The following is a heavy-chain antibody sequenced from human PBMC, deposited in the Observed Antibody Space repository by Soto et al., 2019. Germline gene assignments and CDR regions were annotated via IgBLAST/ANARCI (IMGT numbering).Heavy chain of an antibody. J-gene: IGHJ6*03. D-gene: IGHD3-16*01. CDR3: ARIVTTGGVVRNYMDL. Sequence: QVQLQESGPGLVKPSQTLSLTCTVSGGSISSGGYYWSWIRQHPGKGLEWIGYIYYTGSTYYNPSLKSRVPISVDTSKNQSSLKRSSVTAADTAVYYWARIVTTGGVVRNYMDLWGKGPTVTASS. V-gene: IGHV4-31*03. CDR2: IYYTGST. CDR1: GGSISSGGYY.